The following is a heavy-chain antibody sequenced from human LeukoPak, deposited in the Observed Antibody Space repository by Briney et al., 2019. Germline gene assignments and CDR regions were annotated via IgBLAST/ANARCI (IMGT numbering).Heavy chain of an antibody. J-gene: IGHJ3*02. D-gene: IGHD2-2*01. Sequence: SETLSLTCAVYGGSFSGYYWSWIRQPPGKGLEWIGEINHSGSNNYNPSLKSRVTISVDTSKNQSSLKLSSVTAADTAVYYCARGLYCSSTSCYENAFDIWGQGTMVTVSS. CDR3: ARGLYCSSTSCYENAFDI. CDR2: INHSGSN. CDR1: GGSFSGYY. V-gene: IGHV4-34*01.